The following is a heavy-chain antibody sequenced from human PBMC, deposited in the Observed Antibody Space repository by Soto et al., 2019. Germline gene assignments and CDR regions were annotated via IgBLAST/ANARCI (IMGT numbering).Heavy chain of an antibody. D-gene: IGHD1-26*01. CDR1: GYTLTELS. CDR3: ARGFIVGASNYYYYGMDV. J-gene: IGHJ6*02. CDR2: FDPEDGET. Sequence: ASVKVSCKVSGYTLTELSMHWVRQAPGKGLEWMGGFDPEDGETIYAQKFQGRVTMTEDTSTDTAYMGLRSLRSDDTAVYYCARGFIVGASNYYYYGMDVWGQGTTVTVSS. V-gene: IGHV1-24*01.